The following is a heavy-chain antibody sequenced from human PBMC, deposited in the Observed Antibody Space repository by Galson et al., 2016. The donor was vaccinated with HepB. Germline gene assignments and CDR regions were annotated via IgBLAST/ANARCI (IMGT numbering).Heavy chain of an antibody. J-gene: IGHJ5*02. V-gene: IGHV4-39*01. CDR2: VSYTGST. CDR3: AGQSAGVYNYFDT. Sequence: SETLSLTCTVSGGSISSSVYYWGWIRQPPGKRLEWIGSVSYTGSTYYTPSLRSRVTISVDTSKNHFSLRLSSVTAAETAIYFCAGQSAGVYNYFDTWGQGTLFTVSS. D-gene: IGHD1-20*01. CDR1: GGSISSSVYY.